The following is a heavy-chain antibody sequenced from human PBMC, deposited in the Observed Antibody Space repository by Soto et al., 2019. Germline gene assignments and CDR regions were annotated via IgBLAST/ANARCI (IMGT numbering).Heavy chain of an antibody. Sequence: PSETLSLTCTVSGGSISSGGYYWSWIRQHPGKGLEWIGYIYYSGSTYYNPSLKSRVTISVDTSKNQFSLKLSSVTAADTAVYYCASSKDIVVVPAATVGFLSYYGMDVWGQGTTVTVSS. V-gene: IGHV4-31*03. D-gene: IGHD2-2*01. CDR3: ASSKDIVVVPAATVGFLSYYGMDV. J-gene: IGHJ6*02. CDR1: GGSISSGGYY. CDR2: IYYSGST.